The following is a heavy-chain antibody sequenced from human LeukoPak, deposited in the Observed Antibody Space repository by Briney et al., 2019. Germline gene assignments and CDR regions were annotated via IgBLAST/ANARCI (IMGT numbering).Heavy chain of an antibody. D-gene: IGHD1-26*01. CDR1: GGSISSGSYY. J-gene: IGHJ6*02. CDR3: ARASRWELQGYYYYGMDV. Sequence: ASETLSLTCTVSGGSISSGSYYWSWIRQPTGKGLEWIGRIYTSGSTNYNPSLKSRVTISVDTSKNQFSLKLSSVTATDTAVYYCARASRWELQGYYYYGMDVWGQGTTVTVSS. V-gene: IGHV4-61*02. CDR2: IYTSGST.